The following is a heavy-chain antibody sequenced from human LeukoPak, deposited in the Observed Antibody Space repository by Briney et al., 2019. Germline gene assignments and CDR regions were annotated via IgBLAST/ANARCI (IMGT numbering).Heavy chain of an antibody. D-gene: IGHD1-7*01. CDR2: ISWNSGSI. CDR3: AKDLIHLVQLLPQRNWNYDQGNRSNWFDP. CDR1: GFTFDDYA. J-gene: IGHJ5*02. Sequence: GGSLRLSCAASGFTFDDYAMHWVRQAPGKGLEWVSGISWNSGSIVYADSVKGRFTISRDNAKNSLYLQMNSLRAEDTALYYCAKDLIHLVQLLPQRNWNYDQGNRSNWFDPWGQGTLVTVSS. V-gene: IGHV3-9*01.